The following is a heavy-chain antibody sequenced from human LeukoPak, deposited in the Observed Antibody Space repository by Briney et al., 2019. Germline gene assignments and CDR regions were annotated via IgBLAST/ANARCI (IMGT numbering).Heavy chain of an antibody. CDR3: ARDKWVEYIPHHQDAFDI. CDR1: GYTFTSYA. V-gene: IGHV1-3*01. D-gene: IGHD6-6*01. J-gene: IGHJ3*02. CDR2: INAGNGNT. Sequence: ASVRVSCKASGYTFTSYAMHWVRQAPGQRLEWMGWINAGNGNTKYSQKFQGRVTMTRDTSTSTVYMELSSLRSEDTAVYYCARDKWVEYIPHHQDAFDIWGQGTMVTVSS.